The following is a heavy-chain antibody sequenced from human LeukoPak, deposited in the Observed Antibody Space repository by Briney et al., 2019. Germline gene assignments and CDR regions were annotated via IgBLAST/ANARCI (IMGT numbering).Heavy chain of an antibody. J-gene: IGHJ4*02. CDR2: INPSGGST. Sequence: GASVKRSCKASGYTFTSYYMHWVREAPGQGLEWMGIINPSGGSTSYAQKFQGRVTMTRDMSTSTVYMELSSLRSEDTAVYYCARAGARGGLRWGQGTLVTVSS. D-gene: IGHD3-10*01. CDR1: GYTFTSYY. V-gene: IGHV1-46*01. CDR3: ARAGARGGLR.